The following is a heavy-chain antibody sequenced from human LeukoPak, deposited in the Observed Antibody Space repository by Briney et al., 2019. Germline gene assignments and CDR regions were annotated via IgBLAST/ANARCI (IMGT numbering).Heavy chain of an antibody. V-gene: IGHV3-23*01. J-gene: IGHJ3*02. CDR2: ISGSGGST. Sequence: GGSLRLSCAVSGFTFSSYAMSWVRQAPGKGLEWVSAISGSGGSTYYADSVKGRFTISRDNSKNTLYLQMNSLRAEDTAVYYCAKDPNYYDSSGYYGLGAFDIWGQGTMVTVPS. CDR3: AKDPNYYDSSGYYGLGAFDI. D-gene: IGHD3-22*01. CDR1: GFTFSSYA.